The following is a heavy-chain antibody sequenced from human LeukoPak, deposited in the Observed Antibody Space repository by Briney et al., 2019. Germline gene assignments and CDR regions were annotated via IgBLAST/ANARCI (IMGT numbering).Heavy chain of an antibody. Sequence: GGSLRLSCAASGFTFSTYWMHWVRQVPGKGLVWVSHIKSDGSGTEYADSVKGRFTISRDNAKNTLYMQMNSLRAGDTAVYYCTSGAYYNDYWGQGTLVTVSS. CDR2: IKSDGSGT. V-gene: IGHV3-74*03. D-gene: IGHD3-22*01. J-gene: IGHJ4*02. CDR1: GFTFSTYW. CDR3: TSGAYYNDY.